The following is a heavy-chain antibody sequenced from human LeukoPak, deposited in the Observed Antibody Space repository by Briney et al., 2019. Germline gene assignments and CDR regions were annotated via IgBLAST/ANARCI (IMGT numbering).Heavy chain of an antibody. V-gene: IGHV3-20*04. J-gene: IGHJ4*02. CDR3: ARGDITMVRGVIITTEAGFDY. CDR1: GFTFDDYG. Sequence: GGSLRLSCAASGFTFDDYGMSWVRQAPGKGLEWLSGINWNGGSTGYADSVKGRFTISRDNAKNSLYLQMNSLRAEDTAVYYCARGDITMVRGVIITTEAGFDYWGQGTLVTVSS. CDR2: INWNGGST. D-gene: IGHD3-10*01.